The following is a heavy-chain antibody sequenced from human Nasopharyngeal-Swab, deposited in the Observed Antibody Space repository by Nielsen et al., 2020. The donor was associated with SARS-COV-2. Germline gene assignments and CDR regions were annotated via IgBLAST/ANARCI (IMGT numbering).Heavy chain of an antibody. CDR3: ARMDFIASRDY. CDR2: IYSRGET. Sequence: GESLKISCEVSGFSVSYNYMSWVRQAPGKRLEWVAVIYSRGETHYTDSVRGRFTISRDNSKNMVNLQLNSLRAEDTAVYYCARMDFIASRDYWGQGTLVTVSS. V-gene: IGHV3-53*01. J-gene: IGHJ4*02. CDR1: GFSVSYNY. D-gene: IGHD6-13*01.